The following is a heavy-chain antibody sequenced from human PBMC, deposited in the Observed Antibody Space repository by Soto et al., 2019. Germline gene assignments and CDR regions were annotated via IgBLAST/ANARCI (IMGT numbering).Heavy chain of an antibody. CDR1: GFTFSDYY. D-gene: IGHD1-20*01. Sequence: GGSLRLSCAASGFTFSDYYMSWIRQAPGKGLEWVSYISSSGSTIYYADSVEGRFTISRDNAKNSLYLQMNSLRAEDTAVYYCARAVYLSAFDIWGQGTMVTVSS. V-gene: IGHV3-11*01. CDR3: ARAVYLSAFDI. CDR2: ISSSGSTI. J-gene: IGHJ3*02.